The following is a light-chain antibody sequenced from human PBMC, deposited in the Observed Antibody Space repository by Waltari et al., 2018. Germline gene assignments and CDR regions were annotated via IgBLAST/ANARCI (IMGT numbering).Light chain of an antibody. Sequence: EIVMTQSPATLSVSPGERATLSCRASQRVSSNLAWYQPKPGQAPRRLSYGASTRATGIPARFSGSGSGTEFTLTISSLQSEDFAVYYCQQYNNWWTFGQGTKVEIK. V-gene: IGKV3-15*01. J-gene: IGKJ1*01. CDR1: QRVSSN. CDR2: GAS. CDR3: QQYNNWWT.